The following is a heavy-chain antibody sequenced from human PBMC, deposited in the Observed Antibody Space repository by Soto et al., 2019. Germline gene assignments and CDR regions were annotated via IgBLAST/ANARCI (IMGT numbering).Heavy chain of an antibody. CDR2: IKRKIDGETT. J-gene: IGHJ6*04. CDR1: GFSITNAW. V-gene: IGHV3-15*07. Sequence: EVQLVESGGGLVKPGGSLRLSCVASGFSITNAWMNWVRQAPGKGLEWVGRIKRKIDGETTDYAAPVKGRFTISRDDSTNMLYMQMKSLKADDTALYYCTTGSVEGVWGEGTTVTVSS. D-gene: IGHD2-15*01. CDR3: TTGSVEGV.